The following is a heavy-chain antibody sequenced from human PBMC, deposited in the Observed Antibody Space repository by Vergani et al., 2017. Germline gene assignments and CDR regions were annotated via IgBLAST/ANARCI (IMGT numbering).Heavy chain of an antibody. D-gene: IGHD3-9*01. CDR2: IYSGGST. J-gene: IGHJ4*02. CDR3: ARENAEDYDILTGYTIYYFDY. Sequence: EVQLVESGGGLIQPGGSLRLSCAASGFTVSSNYMSWVRQAPGKGLEWVSVIYSGGSTYYADSVKGRFTISRDNSKNTLYLQMNSLRAEDTAVYYCARENAEDYDILTGYTIYYFDYWGQGTLVTVSS. V-gene: IGHV3-53*01. CDR1: GFTVSSNY.